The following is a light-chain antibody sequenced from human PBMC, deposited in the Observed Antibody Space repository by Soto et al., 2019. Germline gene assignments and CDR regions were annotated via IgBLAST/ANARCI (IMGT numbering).Light chain of an antibody. CDR1: QSVSSY. J-gene: IGKJ1*01. V-gene: IGKV3-20*01. Sequence: EIVLTQSPATLSLSPGERATLSCRASQSVSSYLAWYQQKPGQAPRLLIYGASSRATGIPDRFSGSGSGTDFTLTISRLEPEDFSVYYCQQHGSSPRTFGQGTKVDI. CDR2: GAS. CDR3: QQHGSSPRT.